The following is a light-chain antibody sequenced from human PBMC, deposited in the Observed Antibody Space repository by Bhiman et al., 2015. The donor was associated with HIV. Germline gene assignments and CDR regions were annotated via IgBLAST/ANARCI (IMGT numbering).Light chain of an antibody. V-gene: IGLV1-51*01. CDR2: DSN. J-gene: IGLJ1*01. CDR3: SSLTSSITYV. Sequence: QSVLTQPPSVSAAPGQKVTISCSGSSSNIGNNYVSWYQQLPGTAPKLLIYDSNKRPSGIPDRFSGSQSGTSATLVITGLQTGDEADYYCSSLTSSITYVFGTGTNVTVL. CDR1: SSNIGNNY.